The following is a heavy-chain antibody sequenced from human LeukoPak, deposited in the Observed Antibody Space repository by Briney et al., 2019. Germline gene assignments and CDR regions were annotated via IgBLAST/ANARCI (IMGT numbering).Heavy chain of an antibody. CDR3: AKGTVRFLERGQRGYFDY. J-gene: IGHJ4*02. CDR1: GFTFDIFG. V-gene: IGHV3-23*01. D-gene: IGHD3-3*01. Sequence: PGGSLRLSCAASGFTFDIFGMNWVRQAPGKGLEWVSSISTTIGNTYYADSVKGRFTISRDNSKNTLYLQMNSLRVDDTAIYYCAKGTVRFLERGQRGYFDYWGQGTLVTVSS. CDR2: ISTTIGNT.